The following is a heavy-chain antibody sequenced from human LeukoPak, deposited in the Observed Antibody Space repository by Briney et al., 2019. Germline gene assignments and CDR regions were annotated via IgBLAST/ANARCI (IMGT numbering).Heavy chain of an antibody. CDR2: IYGSGYT. CDR1: GGSISGWY. CDR3: ARETSLAGFASGLGFNY. D-gene: IGHD6-19*01. J-gene: IGHJ4*02. V-gene: IGHV4-59*01. Sequence: PSETLTLTCTVSGGSISGWYWSWIRQPPGKGLEWIGNIYGSGYTNYNPSLKSRVTMSIDTSKNHFSLKLTSVTAADTATYYCARETSLAGFASGLGFNYWGQGILVSVSS.